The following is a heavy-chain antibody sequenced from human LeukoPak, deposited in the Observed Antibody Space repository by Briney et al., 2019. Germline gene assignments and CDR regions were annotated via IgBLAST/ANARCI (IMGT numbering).Heavy chain of an antibody. CDR2: ISSSGSTI. J-gene: IGHJ4*02. CDR1: GFTFSSYE. Sequence: GGSLILSCAASGFTFSSYEMNWVRQAPGKGLEWVSYISSSGSTIYYADSVKGRFTISRDNAKNSLYLQMNSLRAEDTAVYYCARGPFSTIFGVVINRAVDYWGQGTLVTVSS. V-gene: IGHV3-48*03. CDR3: ARGPFSTIFGVVINRAVDY. D-gene: IGHD3-3*01.